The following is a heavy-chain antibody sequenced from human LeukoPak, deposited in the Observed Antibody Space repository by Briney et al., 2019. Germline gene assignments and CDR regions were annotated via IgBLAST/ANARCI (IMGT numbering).Heavy chain of an antibody. CDR1: GFTFSSYA. CDR3: AKAPTGGYSSGYYNY. Sequence: PGGSLRLSCAASGFTFSSYAMSWVRQAPGKGLEWVSAISGSGGSTYYADSVKGRFTISRDNSKNTLYLQMNSLRAEDTAVYYCAKAPTGGYSSGYYNYWGQGILVTVSS. V-gene: IGHV3-23*01. J-gene: IGHJ4*02. CDR2: ISGSGGST. D-gene: IGHD3-22*01.